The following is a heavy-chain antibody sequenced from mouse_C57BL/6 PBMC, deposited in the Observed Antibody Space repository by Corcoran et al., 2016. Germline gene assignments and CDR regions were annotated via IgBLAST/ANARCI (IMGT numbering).Heavy chain of an antibody. V-gene: IGHV14-1*01. CDR3: TPDYYGSSYGFAY. CDR1: GFNIKDYY. D-gene: IGHD1-1*01. J-gene: IGHJ3*01. CDR2: IDPEDGDT. Sequence: EVQLQQSGAELVRPGASVKLSCTASGFNIKDYYMHWVKQRPEQGLEWIGRIDPEDGDTEYAPKFQGKATMTADTSSNTAYLQLSSLTSEDTAVYYCTPDYYGSSYGFAYWGQETLVTVSA.